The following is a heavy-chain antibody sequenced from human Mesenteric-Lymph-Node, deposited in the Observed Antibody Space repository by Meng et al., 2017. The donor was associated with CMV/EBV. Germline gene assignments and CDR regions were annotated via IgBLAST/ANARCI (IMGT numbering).Heavy chain of an antibody. Sequence: ESLKISCAVYGGSFSGYYWSWIRQPPGKGLEWIGEINHSGSTNYNPSLKSRVTISVDTSKNQFSLKLSSVTAADTAVYYCARVYDYWGQGTLVTVSS. D-gene: IGHD5/OR15-5a*01. V-gene: IGHV4-34*01. CDR1: GGSFSGYY. CDR2: INHSGST. CDR3: ARVYDY. J-gene: IGHJ4*02.